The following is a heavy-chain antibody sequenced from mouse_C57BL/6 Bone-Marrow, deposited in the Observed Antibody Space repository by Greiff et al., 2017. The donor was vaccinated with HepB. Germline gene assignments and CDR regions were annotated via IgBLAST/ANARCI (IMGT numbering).Heavy chain of an antibody. V-gene: IGHV5-9-1*02. Sequence: EVHLVESGEGLVKPGGSLKLSCAASGFTFSSYAMSWVRQTPEKRLEWVAYLSSGGAYIYYADTVKGRFTISRDNARNTLYLQMSSLKSEDTAMYYCTRALYYYGSSAHYYAMDYWGQGTSVTVSS. CDR2: LSSGGAYI. D-gene: IGHD1-1*01. J-gene: IGHJ4*01. CDR1: GFTFSSYA. CDR3: TRALYYYGSSAHYYAMDY.